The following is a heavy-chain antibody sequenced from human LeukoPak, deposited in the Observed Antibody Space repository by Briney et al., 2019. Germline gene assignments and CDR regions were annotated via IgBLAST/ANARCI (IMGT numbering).Heavy chain of an antibody. CDR1: GYTFRRHG. Sequence: SSVKVSCKASGYTFRRHGISWVRQAPGQGLEWMGWISCYDGETKYAQKFQGRVTMTTDTSTSTAYMELRSLRSDDTAVYYCAKDPSNSIGRMTWFDPWGQGTLVTVSS. CDR3: AKDPSNSIGRMTWFDP. CDR2: ISCYDGET. V-gene: IGHV1-18*01. D-gene: IGHD2/OR15-2a*01. J-gene: IGHJ5*02.